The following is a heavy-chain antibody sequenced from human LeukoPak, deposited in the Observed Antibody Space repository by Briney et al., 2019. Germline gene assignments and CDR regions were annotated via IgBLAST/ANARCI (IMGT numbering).Heavy chain of an antibody. V-gene: IGHV3-33*07. CDR1: GFTLRGFG. CDR2: LAYDGSRA. Sequence: GSLRLSCAGSGFTLRGFGLDRFRQNPRQGLEGVAVLAYDGSRAFYADSVKGRFTISRDNSKNTMSVQMDDLRAEDTAVYYCTRYNNDHFDYWGQGTLVTVSS. D-gene: IGHD1-14*01. CDR3: TRYNNDHFDY. J-gene: IGHJ4*02.